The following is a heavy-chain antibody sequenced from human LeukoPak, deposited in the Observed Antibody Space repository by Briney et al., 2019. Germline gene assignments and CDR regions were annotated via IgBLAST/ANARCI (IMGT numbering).Heavy chain of an antibody. CDR2: IYPGDSDT. D-gene: IGHD4-17*01. Sequence: GASLKISCKGSGYSFTNYWIGWVRQMPGKGLEWMGIIYPGDSDTRYNPSFQGQVTVSADKSISTAYLQWSSLKASDTAMYYCARHRLRYGDHKTHDAFDIWGQGTMVTVSS. V-gene: IGHV5-51*01. CDR3: ARHRLRYGDHKTHDAFDI. J-gene: IGHJ3*02. CDR1: GYSFTNYW.